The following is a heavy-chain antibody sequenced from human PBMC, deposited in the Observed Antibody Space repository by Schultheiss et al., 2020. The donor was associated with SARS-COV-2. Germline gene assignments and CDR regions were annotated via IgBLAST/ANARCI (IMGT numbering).Heavy chain of an antibody. CDR3: AKSYGEDGMDV. CDR1: GFTFSSYS. Sequence: GGSLRLSCAASGFTFSSYSMNWVRQAPGKGLEWVAVIWYDGSNKYYADSVKGRFTISRDNSKKTLFLQMSSLTSEDSALYYCAKSYGEDGMDVWGQGTTVTVSS. CDR2: IWYDGSNK. J-gene: IGHJ6*02. D-gene: IGHD3-16*01. V-gene: IGHV3-33*03.